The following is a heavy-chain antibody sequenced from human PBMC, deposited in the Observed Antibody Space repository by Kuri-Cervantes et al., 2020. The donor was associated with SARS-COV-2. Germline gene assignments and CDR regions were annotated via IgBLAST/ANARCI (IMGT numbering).Heavy chain of an antibody. CDR2: ISSSTSYI. CDR1: GFTFSSYS. CDR3: ARTTYGDYYWYGMDV. J-gene: IGHJ6*02. V-gene: IGHV3-21*01. Sequence: GESLKISCAASGFTFSSYSMNWVRQAPGKGLEWASTISSSTSYIYYAESLKGRFTISRDNAKNSLYLQMTSLRAEDTAVYYCARTTYGDYYWYGMDVWGQGTTVTVSS. D-gene: IGHD4-17*01.